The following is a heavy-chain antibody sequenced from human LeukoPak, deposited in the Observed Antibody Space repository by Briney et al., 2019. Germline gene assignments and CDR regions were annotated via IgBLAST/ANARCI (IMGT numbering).Heavy chain of an antibody. Sequence: ASVKVSCKASGGTFSSYAISWVRQAPGQGLEWMGGIIPIFGTANYAQKFQGRVTITADESTSTAYMELSSLRSEDTAVYYCAKEARLYYYYMDVWGKGTTVTVSS. J-gene: IGHJ6*03. V-gene: IGHV1-69*13. CDR3: AKEARLYYYYMDV. CDR1: GGTFSSYA. D-gene: IGHD6-6*01. CDR2: IIPIFGTA.